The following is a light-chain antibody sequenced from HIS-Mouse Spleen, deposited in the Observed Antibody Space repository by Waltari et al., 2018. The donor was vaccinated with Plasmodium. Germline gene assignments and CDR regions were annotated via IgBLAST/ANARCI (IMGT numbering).Light chain of an antibody. CDR2: GAS. J-gene: IGKJ2*01. CDR3: QLYGSSPYT. CDR1: QSVSSSY. V-gene: IGKV3-20*01. Sequence: EIVLTQSPGTLSLSPGERATLSCRASQSVSSSYLAWYQQKPGQAPRLLFYGASSRATGIPDRFSGSGSGTDFTLTISRLEPEDFAVYYCQLYGSSPYTFGQGTKLEIK.